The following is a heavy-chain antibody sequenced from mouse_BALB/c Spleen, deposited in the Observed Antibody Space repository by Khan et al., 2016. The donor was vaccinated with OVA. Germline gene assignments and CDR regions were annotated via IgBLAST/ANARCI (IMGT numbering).Heavy chain of an antibody. CDR1: GYSITSDYA. Sequence: EVKLLESGPGLVKPSQSLSLTCTVTGYSITSDYAWNWIRQFPGNKLEWMGFISYSGNTNYNPSLKSRFSITRDTSKNQFFLQLNSVTTDDTATYYCARIYGGDFDYWGQGTTLTVSS. CDR2: ISYSGNT. J-gene: IGHJ2*01. D-gene: IGHD1-1*01. CDR3: ARIYGGDFDY. V-gene: IGHV3-2*02.